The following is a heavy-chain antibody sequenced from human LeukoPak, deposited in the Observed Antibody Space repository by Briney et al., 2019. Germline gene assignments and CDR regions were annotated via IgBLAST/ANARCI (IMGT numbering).Heavy chain of an antibody. CDR3: AAGNDYGRVY. Sequence: SETLSLTCTVSGGSISSGSYYWSWIRQPAGKGLEWIGRIYTSGSTNYNPSLKSRVTISVDTSKNQFSLKLSSVTAADTAVYYCAAGNDYGRVYWGQGTLVTVSS. CDR1: GGSISSGSYY. D-gene: IGHD4-17*01. J-gene: IGHJ4*02. V-gene: IGHV4-61*02. CDR2: IYTSGST.